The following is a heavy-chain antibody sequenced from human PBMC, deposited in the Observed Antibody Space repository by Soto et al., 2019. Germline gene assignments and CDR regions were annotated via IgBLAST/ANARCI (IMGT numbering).Heavy chain of an antibody. CDR3: AFEGEERTVTMSRFDY. D-gene: IGHD4-17*01. CDR1: GFTFSSYG. CDR2: ISYDGSNK. J-gene: IGHJ4*02. Sequence: GGSLRLSCAASGFTFSSYGMHWVRQAPGKGLEWVAVISYDGSNKYYADSVKGRFTISRDNSKNTLYLQMNSLRAEDTAVYYCAFEGEERTVTMSRFDYWGQGTLVTVSS. V-gene: IGHV3-30*03.